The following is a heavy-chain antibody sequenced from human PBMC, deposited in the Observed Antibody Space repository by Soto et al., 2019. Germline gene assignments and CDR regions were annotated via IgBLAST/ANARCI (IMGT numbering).Heavy chain of an antibody. D-gene: IGHD6-13*01. J-gene: IGHJ5*02. V-gene: IGHV2-26*04. CDR3: ASTSSTSWYWFDP. Sequence: QVTVKESGPVLVKPTETLTLTCTVSGFSLSNAGLGVSWIRQPPGKALEWLAHIFSNDEKSYSTSLKSRLTISQDTSKSQVVLTMTNTDPVDTATYYGASTSSTSWYWFDPWCQGTLVTVSS. CDR2: IFSNDEK. CDR1: GFSLSNAGLG.